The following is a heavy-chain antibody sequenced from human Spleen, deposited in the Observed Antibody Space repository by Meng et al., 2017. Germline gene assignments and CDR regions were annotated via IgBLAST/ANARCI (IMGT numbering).Heavy chain of an antibody. V-gene: IGHV3-30*04. CDR2: MSYDETRQ. CDR3: ARNMYWRFDY. CDR1: GFTFNIYA. J-gene: IGHJ4*02. Sequence: GGSLRLSCAASGFTFNIYAMHWVRQAPGKGLQWVSVMSYDETRQHYADSVKGRFTISRDNSKNTLYLQMNSLRAEDTAVYYCARNMYWRFDYWGQGTLVTVSS. D-gene: IGHD3-3*01.